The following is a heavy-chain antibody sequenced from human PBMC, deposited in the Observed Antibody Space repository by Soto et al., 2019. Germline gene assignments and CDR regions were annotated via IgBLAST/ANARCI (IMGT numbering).Heavy chain of an antibody. CDR1: GFTFSSYG. D-gene: IGHD6-13*01. V-gene: IGHV3-33*01. CDR3: ARESDSPELAPYYFDY. Sequence: GGSLRLSCAASGFTFSSYGMHWVRQAPGKGLEWVAVIWYDGSNKYYADSVKGRFTISRDNSKNTLYLQMNSLRAEDTAVYYCARESDSPELAPYYFDYWGQGTLVTVSS. J-gene: IGHJ4*02. CDR2: IWYDGSNK.